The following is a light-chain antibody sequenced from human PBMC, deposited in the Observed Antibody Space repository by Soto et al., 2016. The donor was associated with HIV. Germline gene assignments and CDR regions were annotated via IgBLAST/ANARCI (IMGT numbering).Light chain of an antibody. CDR3: QQYYDYPNT. J-gene: IGKJ2*01. CDR2: GAS. CDR1: QGVVDY. V-gene: IGKV1-16*02. Sequence: DIQMTQSPSSLSASVGDRVTITCRASQGVVDYLAWFQQQPGKAPKSLIFGASNLQSGVPSKFSGRGSGTDFTLTITSLQPEDFATYYCQQYYDYPNTFGQGTKLEIK.